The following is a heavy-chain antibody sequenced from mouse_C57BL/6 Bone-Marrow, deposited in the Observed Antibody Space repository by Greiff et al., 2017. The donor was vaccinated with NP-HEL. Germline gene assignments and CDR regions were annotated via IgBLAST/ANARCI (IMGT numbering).Heavy chain of an antibody. CDR3: ARLRASWFAY. CDR2: INPGSGGT. D-gene: IGHD3-1*01. J-gene: IGHJ3*01. CDR1: GYAFTNYL. V-gene: IGHV1-54*01. Sequence: QVQLQQSGAELVRPGTSVKVSCKASGYAFTNYLIEWVKQRPGPGLEWIGVINPGSGGTNYNEKFKGKATLTAAKSSSTAYMQLSSLTSEDSAVYFCARLRASWFAYWGQGTLVTVSA.